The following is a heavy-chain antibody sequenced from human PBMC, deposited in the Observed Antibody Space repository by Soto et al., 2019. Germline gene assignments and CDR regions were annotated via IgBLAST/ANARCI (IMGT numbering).Heavy chain of an antibody. J-gene: IGHJ4*02. CDR2: IIPVFGTT. CDR1: GGLFSSFA. Sequence: QAPLVQSGPEVKKPGSSVKVSCKDSGGLFSSFAISWVRQAPGQGLEWLGGIIPVFGTTYYAEKFQDRLTITADESTNTAYMELSSLTSGDTAIYYCARGGGPYVWFNEFWGQGTLVTVSS. CDR3: ARGGGPYVWFNEF. V-gene: IGHV1-69*01. D-gene: IGHD3-16*01.